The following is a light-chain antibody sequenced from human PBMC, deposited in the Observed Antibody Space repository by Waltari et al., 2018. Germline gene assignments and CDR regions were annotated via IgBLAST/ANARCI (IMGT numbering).Light chain of an antibody. CDR3: NSRDSSGNHVV. CDR2: GKN. J-gene: IGLJ2*01. CDR1: SLRSYY. Sequence: SSELTQDPAVSVALGQTVRITCQGDSLRSYYASWYQQKPGQAPVLVIYGKNNRPPGIPDRFSGSSSGNTASLTIPGAQAEDEADYYCNSRDSSGNHVVFGGGTKLTVL. V-gene: IGLV3-19*01.